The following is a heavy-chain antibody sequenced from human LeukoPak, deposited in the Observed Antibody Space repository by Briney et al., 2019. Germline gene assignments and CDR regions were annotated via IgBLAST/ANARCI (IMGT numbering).Heavy chain of an antibody. J-gene: IGHJ4*02. CDR1: GFTVSSNY. CDR3: ARDPATTYFDY. Sequence: GGSLRLSCAASGFTVSSNYMSWVRQAPGKGLEWVSVIYSGGSTYYADSVKGRFTISRDNSKNTLYLQMNSLRAEDTAVYYCARDPATTYFDYWGQGTLVTVSS. CDR2: IYSGGST. V-gene: IGHV3-66*01. D-gene: IGHD1-1*01.